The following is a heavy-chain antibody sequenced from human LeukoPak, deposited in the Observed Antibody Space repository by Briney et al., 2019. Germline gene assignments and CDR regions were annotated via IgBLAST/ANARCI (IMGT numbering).Heavy chain of an antibody. J-gene: IGHJ5*02. V-gene: IGHV4-34*01. D-gene: IGHD2-15*01. CDR3: ARGTRHCSGGSCYGGWFDP. CDR1: GGSFSGYY. CDR2: INHSGST. Sequence: SETLSLTCAVYGGSFSGYYWSWIRQPPGKGLEWIGEINHSGSTNYNPSLKSRVTISVDTSKNQFSLKLSSVTAADTAVYYCARGTRHCSGGSCYGGWFDPWGQGTLVTVSS.